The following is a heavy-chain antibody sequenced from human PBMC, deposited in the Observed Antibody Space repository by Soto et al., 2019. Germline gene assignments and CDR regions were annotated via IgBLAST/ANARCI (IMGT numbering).Heavy chain of an antibody. D-gene: IGHD1-1*01. J-gene: IGHJ6*03. Sequence: QVQLVQSGAEVKKPGASVKVSCKASGYTFTGYYMHWVRQAPGQGLEWMGWINPNSGGTNYAQKFQGWVTMTRDTSISTAYVELSRLRSDDTAVYYCARANWNDDYYYYCMDVWGKGTTVTVSS. CDR2: INPNSGGT. V-gene: IGHV1-2*04. CDR3: ARANWNDDYYYYCMDV. CDR1: GYTFTGYY.